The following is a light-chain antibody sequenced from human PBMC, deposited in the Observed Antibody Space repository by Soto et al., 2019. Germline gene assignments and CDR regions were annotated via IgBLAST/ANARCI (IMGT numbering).Light chain of an antibody. CDR3: QQYDNSIT. CDR1: QSVRSNN. Sequence: EIVLTQSPGTLSLSPGERATLSCRASQSVRSNNLAWYHQKPGQTPRLLIYGASSRATGIPDRFSGSGSGTDFTLTISRLEPEDFAGYYCQQYDNSITFGQGTRLEIE. V-gene: IGKV3-20*01. CDR2: GAS. J-gene: IGKJ5*01.